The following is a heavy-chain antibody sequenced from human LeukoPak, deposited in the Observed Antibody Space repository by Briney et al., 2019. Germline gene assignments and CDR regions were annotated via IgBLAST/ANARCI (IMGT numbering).Heavy chain of an antibody. J-gene: IGHJ3*02. D-gene: IGHD2-8*01. CDR2: INPNSGGT. CDR1: GYTFTGYY. CDR3: ARYCTNGVCYTFGAFDI. V-gene: IGHV1-2*02. Sequence: SSVKVSCKASGYTFTGYYMHWVRQAPGQGLEWMGWINPNSGGTNYAQKFQGRVTMTRDTSISTAYMELSRLRSDDTAVYYCARYCTNGVCYTFGAFDIWGQGTMVTVSS.